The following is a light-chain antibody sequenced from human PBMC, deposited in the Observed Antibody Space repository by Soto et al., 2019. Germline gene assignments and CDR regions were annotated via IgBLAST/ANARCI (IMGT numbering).Light chain of an antibody. CDR1: SSDVGGFNY. J-gene: IGLJ1*01. V-gene: IGLV2-14*03. CDR3: YSYTSSSTYV. Sequence: QPVLTQPASVSGSPGQSITISCTGTSSDVGGFNYVSWYQQHPGKAPKLMIYDVTNRPSGVSYRFSGSKSGNTASLTISGLQAEDEADYYCYSYTSSSTYVFGTGTKVTVL. CDR2: DVT.